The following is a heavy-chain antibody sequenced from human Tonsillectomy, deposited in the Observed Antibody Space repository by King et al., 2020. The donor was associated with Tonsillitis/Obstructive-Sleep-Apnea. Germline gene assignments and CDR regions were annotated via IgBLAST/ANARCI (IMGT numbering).Heavy chain of an antibody. V-gene: IGHV5-10-1*03. CDR3: AMTRSNWFDT. Sequence: VQLVESGAEVKKPGESLRISCKGSGYSFTSYWISWVRQMPGKGLEWMGRIDPSDSYTNYSPSFQGHVTISADKSISTAYLQWSSLKASDSAMYYCAMTRSNWFDTWGQGTLVTVSS. J-gene: IGHJ5*02. CDR1: GYSFTSYW. CDR2: IDPSDSYT.